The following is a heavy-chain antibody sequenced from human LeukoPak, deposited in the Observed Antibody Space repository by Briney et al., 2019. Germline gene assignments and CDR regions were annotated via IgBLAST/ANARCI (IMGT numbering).Heavy chain of an antibody. CDR3: GTLLSNGPFDY. Sequence: ASVKVSCKASGYTFTGYYMHWVRQAPGQGLEWMGWIYPNSGATKYAQKFQGRVTMTRDTSISTAYMEPSRLTSDDTAVYYCGTLLSNGPFDYWGQGTLVTVSS. V-gene: IGHV1-2*02. J-gene: IGHJ4*03. CDR1: GYTFTGYY. CDR2: IYPNSGAT.